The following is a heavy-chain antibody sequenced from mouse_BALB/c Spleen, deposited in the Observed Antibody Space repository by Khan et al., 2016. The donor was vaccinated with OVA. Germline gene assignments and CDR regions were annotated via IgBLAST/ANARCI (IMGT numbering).Heavy chain of an antibody. Sequence: EVELVEAGPSLVKPSQTLSLTCSVTGDSITSGYWCWIRKFPGNKLEYMGYILYSGSTYYNPSLKSRISITRHTSQNQYYLQLNSVTTEDTATYYCARSTYRYAFAYWGQGTLVTVSA. J-gene: IGHJ3*01. CDR3: ARSTYRYAFAY. CDR1: GDSITSGY. V-gene: IGHV3-8*02. D-gene: IGHD2-14*01. CDR2: ILYSGST.